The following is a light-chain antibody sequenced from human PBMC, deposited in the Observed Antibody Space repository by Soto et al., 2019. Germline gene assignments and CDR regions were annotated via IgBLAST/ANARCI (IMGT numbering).Light chain of an antibody. CDR3: QQGYSTQWT. CDR2: ATS. V-gene: IGKV1-39*01. CDR1: QDIRSY. J-gene: IGKJ1*01. Sequence: DIQMTQSPSSLSASVGDRVSITCRARQDIRSYLNWYQQKPGKAPELLIYATSNLQSGVPPRFSASGSGTDFTLTISSLQPEDFATYYCQQGYSTQWTSGQGTKVEIK.